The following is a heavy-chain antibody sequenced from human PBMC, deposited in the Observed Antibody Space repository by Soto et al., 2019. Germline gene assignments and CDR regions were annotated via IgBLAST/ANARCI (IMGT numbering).Heavy chain of an antibody. J-gene: IGHJ6*02. V-gene: IGHV3-33*01. CDR2: IWYDGSNK. CDR1: GFTFSSYG. CDR3: ARFLTRQYYYYYYGMDV. D-gene: IGHD6-6*01. Sequence: GGSLRLSCAASGFTFSSYGMHWARQAPGKGLEWVAVIWYDGSNKYYADSVKGRFTISRDNSKNTLYLQMNSLRAEDTAVYYCARFLTRQYYYYYYGMDVWGQGTTVTAP.